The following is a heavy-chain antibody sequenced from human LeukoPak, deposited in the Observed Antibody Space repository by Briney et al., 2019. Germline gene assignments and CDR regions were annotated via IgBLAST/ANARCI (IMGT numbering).Heavy chain of an antibody. D-gene: IGHD2-21*01. CDR2: TYYRSKWYN. J-gene: IGHJ2*01. CDR1: GDSVSSNSAT. CDR3: ARDLVAGHWYFDL. V-gene: IGHV6-1*01. Sequence: SQTPSLTCAISGDSVSSNSATWNWIRQSPSRGLEWLGRTYYRSKWYNDYAVSMKSRITINPDTSKNQFSLQLNSVTPEDTAVYYCARDLVAGHWYFDLWGRGTLVTVSS.